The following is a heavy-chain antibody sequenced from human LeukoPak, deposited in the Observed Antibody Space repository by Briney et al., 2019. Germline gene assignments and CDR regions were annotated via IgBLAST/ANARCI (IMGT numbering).Heavy chain of an antibody. J-gene: IGHJ4*02. D-gene: IGHD3-16*01. CDR3: AKEGLWGSNGLPFDY. CDR1: GFTFNTNA. CDR2: ISGRGDNT. V-gene: IGHV3-23*01. Sequence: GGSLRLSCVASGFTFNTNAMNWVRQAPGKGLEWVSGISGRGDNTNYAGSVRGRFTISRDNSKNTLYLQMNSLKAEDTAVYYCAKEGLWGSNGLPFDYWGQGTLITVSS.